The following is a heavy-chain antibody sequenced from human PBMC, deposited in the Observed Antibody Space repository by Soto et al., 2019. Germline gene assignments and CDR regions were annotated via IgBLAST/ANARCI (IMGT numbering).Heavy chain of an antibody. J-gene: IGHJ3*02. CDR2: IYNEFT. Sequence: EVQLVESGGGLVQPGGSLGLSCLASGFTVPEIYITWFRQAPGKGLEWVSVIYNEFTDYADSVRGRFSISTDSSKNALYLQMNSLRAEDSAVYYCVREPRYCSGGSCSIMGDAFDIWGQGTMVTVSS. V-gene: IGHV3-66*01. CDR1: GFTVPEIY. CDR3: VREPRYCSGGSCSIMGDAFDI. D-gene: IGHD2-15*01.